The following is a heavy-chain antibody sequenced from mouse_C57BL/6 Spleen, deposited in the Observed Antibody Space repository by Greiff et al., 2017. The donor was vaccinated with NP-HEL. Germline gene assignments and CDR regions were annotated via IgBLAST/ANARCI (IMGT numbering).Heavy chain of an antibody. Sequence: VQLQQSGTELVKPGASVKLSCKASGYTFTSYWMHWVKQRPGQGLEWIGNINPSNGGTNYNEKFKSKATLTVDKSSSKAYMQLSSLTSEDSAVYYCARCPPYGNYVWFAYWGQGTLVTVSA. CDR1: GYTFTSYW. CDR3: ARCPPYGNYVWFAY. CDR2: INPSNGGT. V-gene: IGHV1-53*01. J-gene: IGHJ3*01. D-gene: IGHD2-1*01.